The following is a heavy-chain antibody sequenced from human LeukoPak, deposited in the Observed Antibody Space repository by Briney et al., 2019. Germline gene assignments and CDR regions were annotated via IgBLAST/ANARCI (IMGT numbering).Heavy chain of an antibody. J-gene: IGHJ4*02. CDR3: AIEYYDFWSGYTLGDY. V-gene: IGHV4-39*01. CDR1: GGSISSSSYY. D-gene: IGHD3-3*01. CDR2: IYYSGST. Sequence: SETLSLTCTVSGGSISSSSYYWGWIRQPPGKGLEGIGRIYYSGSTYYNPSLKSRVTISVDTSKNQFSLKLSSVTAADTAVYYCAIEYYDFWSGYTLGDYWGQGTLVTVSS.